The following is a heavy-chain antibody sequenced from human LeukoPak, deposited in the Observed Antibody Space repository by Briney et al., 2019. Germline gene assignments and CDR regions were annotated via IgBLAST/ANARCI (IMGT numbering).Heavy chain of an antibody. CDR3: ARTDTAMGYYYMDV. D-gene: IGHD5-18*01. V-gene: IGHV3-21*01. Sequence: GGSLRLSCAASGFTFSSYSMNWVRQAPGKGLEWVSSISSSSSYIYYADSVKGRFTISRDNAKNSLYLQMNSLRAEDTAVYYCARTDTAMGYYYMDVWGKGTTVTVSS. J-gene: IGHJ6*03. CDR1: GFTFSSYS. CDR2: ISSSSSYI.